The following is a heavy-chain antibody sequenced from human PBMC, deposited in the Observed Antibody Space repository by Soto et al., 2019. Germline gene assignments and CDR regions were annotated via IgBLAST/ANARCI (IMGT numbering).Heavy chain of an antibody. J-gene: IGHJ6*01. CDR2: IYHRGST. Sequence: SETLSLTCALSVDSISSGYYWGWIRQPPGKGLEWIGYIYHRGSTYYSPSLKSRVNISIDTSTNQFSLEVTSVTAADTAVYYCARGHRSNMEVWGQGTSVNVSS. V-gene: IGHV4-38-2*01. CDR3: ARGHRSNMEV. CDR1: VDSISSGYY. D-gene: IGHD1-26*01.